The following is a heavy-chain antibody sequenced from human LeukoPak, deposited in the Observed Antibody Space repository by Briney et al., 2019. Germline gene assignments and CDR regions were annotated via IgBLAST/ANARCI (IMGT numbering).Heavy chain of an antibody. CDR1: GGTFSSYA. D-gene: IGHD2-2*01. J-gene: IGHJ6*03. V-gene: IGHV1-69*13. CDR2: IIPIFGTA. Sequence: ASVKVSCKASGGTFSSYAISWVRQAPGQGLEWMGGIIPIFGTANYAQKFQGRVTITADESTSTAYMELSSLRSEDTAVYYCALIRYCSSTSCYCHYYYYMDVWAKGTTVTVSS. CDR3: ALIRYCSSTSCYCHYYYYMDV.